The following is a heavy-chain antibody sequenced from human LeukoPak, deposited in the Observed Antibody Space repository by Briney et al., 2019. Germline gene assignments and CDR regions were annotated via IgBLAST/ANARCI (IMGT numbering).Heavy chain of an antibody. Sequence: ASVKVSCKVSGYTLTELSMHWVRQAPGQGLEWMGWINPNSGGTNYAQKFQGRVTMTRDTSISTAYMELSRLRSDDTAVYYCARGLRGSPAFDYWGQGTLVTVSS. J-gene: IGHJ4*02. CDR1: GYTLTELS. CDR3: ARGLRGSPAFDY. CDR2: INPNSGGT. V-gene: IGHV1-2*02. D-gene: IGHD2-2*01.